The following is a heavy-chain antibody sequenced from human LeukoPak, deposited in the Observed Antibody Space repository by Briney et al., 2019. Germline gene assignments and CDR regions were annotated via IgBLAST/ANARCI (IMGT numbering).Heavy chain of an antibody. V-gene: IGHV4-59*01. CDR1: GGSISGYY. CDR3: ARDRWDYSNRQPAPYYMDV. J-gene: IGHJ6*03. CDR2: IYYSGST. Sequence: PSETLSLTCTVSGGSISGYYWSWVRQPPGKGLEWIGYIYYSGSTNYNPSLKSRVTISVDTSKNQFSLKLSSVTAADTAVYYCARDRWDYSNRQPAPYYMDVWGKGTTVTVSS. D-gene: IGHD4-11*01.